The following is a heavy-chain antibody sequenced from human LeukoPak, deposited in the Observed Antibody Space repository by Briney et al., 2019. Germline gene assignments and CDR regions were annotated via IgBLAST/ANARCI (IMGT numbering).Heavy chain of an antibody. CDR2: ISSSSSYI. V-gene: IGHV3-21*01. CDR1: GFTFTSYS. Sequence: GGSLRLSCAASGFTFTSYSMNWVRQAPGKGLEWVSFISSSSSYINYADSVKGRFTISRDNAKNSLYLQMNSLRAEDTAVYYCARDGSYSHKYAFDIWGQGTMVSVSS. J-gene: IGHJ3*02. CDR3: ARDGSYSHKYAFDI. D-gene: IGHD1-26*01.